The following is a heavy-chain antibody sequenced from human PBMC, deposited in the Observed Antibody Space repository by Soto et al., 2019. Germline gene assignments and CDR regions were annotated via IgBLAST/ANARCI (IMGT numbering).Heavy chain of an antibody. J-gene: IGHJ6*02. Sequence: EVQLVEPGGGVVQPGGSLRLSCAASGFTFSTYSLNWVRQAPGKGLEGVSYISSSSVTINYADSVKGRFTISRDNAKHSRYLQTNSLRDDDTAVNYCARDRLGCSGGGCYSGYYGMDVWGQVTTVTVS. CDR1: GFTFSTYS. CDR3: ARDRLGCSGGGCYSGYYGMDV. V-gene: IGHV3-48*02. CDR2: ISSSSVTI. D-gene: IGHD2-15*01.